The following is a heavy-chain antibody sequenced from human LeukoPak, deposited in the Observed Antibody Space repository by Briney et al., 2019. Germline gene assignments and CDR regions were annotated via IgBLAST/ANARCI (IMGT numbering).Heavy chain of an antibody. D-gene: IGHD1-1*01. Sequence: GGSLRLSCTASGFTFSRSWMHWVRQSPGKGLLWVSHINSDGSWTGYADSVRGRFTISRDNAENTVFLQMNSLGADDTAVYYCARDLGGNDLDPWGQGTLVTVSS. CDR1: GFTFSRSW. V-gene: IGHV3-74*01. J-gene: IGHJ5*02. CDR3: ARDLGGNDLDP. CDR2: INSDGSWT.